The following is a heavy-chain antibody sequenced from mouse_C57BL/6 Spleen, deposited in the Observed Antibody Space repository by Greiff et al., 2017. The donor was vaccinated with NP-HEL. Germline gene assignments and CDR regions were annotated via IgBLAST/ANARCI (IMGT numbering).Heavy chain of an antibody. D-gene: IGHD4-1*01. Sequence: VQLQQSGAELVRPGASVKLSCKASGYTFTDYYINWVKQRPGQGLEWIARIYPGSGNTYYNEKFKGKATLTAEKSSSTAYMQLSSLTSEDSAVYFCARRDWDRYFDVWGTGTTVTVSS. CDR3: ARRDWDRYFDV. J-gene: IGHJ1*03. CDR1: GYTFTDYY. V-gene: IGHV1-76*01. CDR2: IYPGSGNT.